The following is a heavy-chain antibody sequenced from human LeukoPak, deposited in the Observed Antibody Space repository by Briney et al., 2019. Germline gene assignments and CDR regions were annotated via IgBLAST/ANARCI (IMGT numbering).Heavy chain of an antibody. CDR1: GFSLRNYG. J-gene: IGHJ4*02. CDR2: IWYDGSNE. D-gene: IGHD4-17*01. CDR3: ASFDGDYFFDY. V-gene: IGHV3-33*01. Sequence: PGTFLRLSCAASGFSLRNYGMHWVRQAPGKGLEWVALIWYDGSNENYADSVKGRFSISRDNSKYTLYLQMNGLRADDTAVYYCASFDGDYFFDYWGQGVMVTVSS.